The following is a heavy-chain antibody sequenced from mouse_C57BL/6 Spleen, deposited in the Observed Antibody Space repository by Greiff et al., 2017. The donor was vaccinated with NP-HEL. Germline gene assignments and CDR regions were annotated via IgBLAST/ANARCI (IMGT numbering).Heavy chain of an antibody. V-gene: IGHV1-64*01. CDR3: ARSATITRYFDY. J-gene: IGHJ2*01. Sequence: QVQLKQPGAELVKPGASVKLSCKASGYTFTSYWMHWVKQRPGQGLEWIGMIHPNSGSTNYNEKFKSKATLTVDKSSSTAYMQLSSLTSEDSAVYYCARSATITRYFDYWDQGTTLTVSS. CDR2: IHPNSGST. D-gene: IGHD2-4*01. CDR1: GYTFTSYW.